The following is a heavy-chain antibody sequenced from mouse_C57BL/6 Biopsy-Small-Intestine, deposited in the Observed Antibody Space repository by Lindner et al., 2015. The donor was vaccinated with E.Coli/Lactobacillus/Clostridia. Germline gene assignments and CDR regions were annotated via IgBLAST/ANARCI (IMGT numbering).Heavy chain of an antibody. CDR2: ISPFSGNT. Sequence: SVKVSCKTSPYSFEYYGMSWVRQAPGQGLEWMGWISPFSGNTNYARNLQDRVTFTTEKSTSTAYMELRSLTSDDTAVYYCGRATNSGWYNYYGMDVWGQGTTVIVSS. CDR3: GRATNSGWYNYYGMDV. CDR1: PYSFEYYG. V-gene: IGHV1-4*01. J-gene: IGHJ1*01. D-gene: IGHD1-1*01.